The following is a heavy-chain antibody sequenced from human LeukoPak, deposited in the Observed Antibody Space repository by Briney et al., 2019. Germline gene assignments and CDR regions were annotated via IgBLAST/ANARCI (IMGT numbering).Heavy chain of an antibody. CDR1: GFTFADYA. Sequence: GGSLRLSCAASGFTFADYAMHWVRQAPGKGLEWVSGISWNSGSIGYADSVKGRFTISRDNAKNSLYLQMNSLRAEDTALYYCAKDTGYDILTGYADYWGQGTLVTVSS. J-gene: IGHJ4*02. CDR3: AKDTGYDILTGYADY. CDR2: ISWNSGSI. V-gene: IGHV3-9*01. D-gene: IGHD3-9*01.